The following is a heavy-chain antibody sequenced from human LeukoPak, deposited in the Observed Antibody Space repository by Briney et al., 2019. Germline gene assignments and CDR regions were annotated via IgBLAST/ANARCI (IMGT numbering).Heavy chain of an antibody. V-gene: IGHV1-46*01. CDR2: INPSGGST. CDR3: ARDSQITIFGVTKNYFDI. J-gene: IGHJ3*02. CDR1: GYTFTSYY. D-gene: IGHD3-3*01. Sequence: ASVKVSCKGSGYTFTSYYMHWVRQAPGQGLEWMGIINPSGGSTSYAQKFQGGVTMTRDTSTSTVYMELSSLRSEDTAVYYCARDSQITIFGVTKNYFDIWGQGTMVTVSS.